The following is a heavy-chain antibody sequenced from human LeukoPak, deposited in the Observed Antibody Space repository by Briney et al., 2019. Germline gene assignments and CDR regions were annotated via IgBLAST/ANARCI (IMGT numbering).Heavy chain of an antibody. D-gene: IGHD2-21*01. J-gene: IGHJ4*02. CDR3: AKDYRIGYSDHFDY. V-gene: IGHV3-23*01. CDR2: IYESGQTT. Sequence: AGGSLRLSCVGSGFTFSSHAMSWVRQAPEKGLEWVSGIYESGQTTHYADSVKGRFSISRDNSKNTLCLQMDSLRGEDTAIYYCAKDYRIGYSDHFDYWGQGALVTVSS. CDR1: GFTFSSHA.